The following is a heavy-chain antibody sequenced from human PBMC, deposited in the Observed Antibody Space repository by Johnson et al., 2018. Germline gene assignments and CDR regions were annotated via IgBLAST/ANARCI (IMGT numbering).Heavy chain of an antibody. Sequence: VQLVESGGGVVQPGRSLRLSCAASGFTFSSYGMHWVRQAPGKGLEWVAVISYDGSNKYYADSVKGRFTISRDNSKNTLYLQMNSLRAEDTAVYYCARDQGAGAGRDYYYDGMDVWGQGTTVTVSS. CDR2: ISYDGSNK. CDR3: ARDQGAGAGRDYYYDGMDV. J-gene: IGHJ6*02. V-gene: IGHV3-30*03. D-gene: IGHD6-19*01. CDR1: GFTFSSYG.